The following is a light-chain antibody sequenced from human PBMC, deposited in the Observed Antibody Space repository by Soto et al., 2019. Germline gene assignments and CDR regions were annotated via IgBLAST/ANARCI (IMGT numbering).Light chain of an antibody. CDR2: GAS. Sequence: EIVMTQSPGTLSVSPGERATLSCRASQNISSNLAWYPQKPGQAPRVLIDGASTWATGIPARVRGSGSGTECTLTISSLQSEEVAVYYCQQYNNWLWTFGQGTKVEIK. V-gene: IGKV3-15*01. CDR3: QQYNNWLWT. J-gene: IGKJ1*01. CDR1: QNISSN.